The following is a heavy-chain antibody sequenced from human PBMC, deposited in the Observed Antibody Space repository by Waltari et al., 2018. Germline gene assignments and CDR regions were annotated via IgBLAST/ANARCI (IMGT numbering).Heavy chain of an antibody. J-gene: IGHJ2*01. CDR3: ARDVFTEWLRFLGYFDL. Sequence: QVQLVESGGGVVQPGRSLRRSCAASGFTFSSYGMHWVRQAPGKGLGCSAVILYYGRNKYYADSVKGRFTISRDNSKNTLYLQMNSLRAEDTAVYYCARDVFTEWLRFLGYFDLWGRGTLVTVSS. V-gene: IGHV3-33*01. D-gene: IGHD5-12*01. CDR1: GFTFSSYG. CDR2: ILYYGRNK.